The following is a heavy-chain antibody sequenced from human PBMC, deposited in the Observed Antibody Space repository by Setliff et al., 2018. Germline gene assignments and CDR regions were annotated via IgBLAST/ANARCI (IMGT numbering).Heavy chain of an antibody. V-gene: IGHV4-61*01. CDR1: GGSVSSGSYY. CDR2: IYYSGST. J-gene: IGHJ6*03. Sequence: SETLSLTCTVSGGSVSSGSYYWSWIRQPPGKGLEWIGYIYYSGSTNYNPSLKSRVTISVDTSKNQFSLKLSSATAADTAVYYCARGETSSGWYIYYYYYMDVWGKGTTVTVSS. D-gene: IGHD6-19*01. CDR3: ARGETSSGWYIYYYYYMDV.